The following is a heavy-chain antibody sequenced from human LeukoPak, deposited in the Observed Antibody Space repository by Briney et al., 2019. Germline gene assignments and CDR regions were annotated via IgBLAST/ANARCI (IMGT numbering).Heavy chain of an antibody. J-gene: IGHJ5*02. CDR1: GGSFSGYC. D-gene: IGHD6-13*01. V-gene: IGHV4-34*01. CDR2: INHSGST. CDR3: ARVIAAAGTRWFDP. Sequence: SETLSLTCAVYGGSFSGYCWSWIRQPPGKGLEWIGEINHSGSTNYNPSLKSRVTISVDTSKSQFSLKLSSVTAADTAVYYCARVIAAAGTRWFDPWGQGTLVTVSS.